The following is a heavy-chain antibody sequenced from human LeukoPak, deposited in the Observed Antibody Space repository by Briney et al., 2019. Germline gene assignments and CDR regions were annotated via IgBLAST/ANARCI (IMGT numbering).Heavy chain of an antibody. V-gene: IGHV4-61*05. CDR3: ARHRGDSGSYYYSYYYYGMDV. CDR2: IYYSGST. D-gene: IGHD3-10*01. Sequence: SQTLSLTCTVSGGSISSSSYYWGWIRQPPGKGLEWIGYIYYSGSTNYNPSLKSRVTISVDTSKNQFSLKLSSVTAADTAVYYCARHRGDSGSYYYSYYYYGMDVWGQGTTVTVSS. J-gene: IGHJ6*02. CDR1: GGSISSSSYY.